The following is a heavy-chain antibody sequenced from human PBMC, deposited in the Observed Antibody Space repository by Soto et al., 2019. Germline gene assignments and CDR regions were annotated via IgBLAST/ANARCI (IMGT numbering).Heavy chain of an antibody. CDR3: ARGRYCSSTSCYYLGYYYYYMDV. Sequence: ASVKVSCKASGYTFTSYDINWVRQATGQGLEWMGWMNPNSGNTGYAQKFQGRVTMTRNTSISTAYMELSSLRSEDTAVYYCARGRYCSSTSCYYLGYYYYYMDVWGKGITVTVSS. V-gene: IGHV1-8*01. D-gene: IGHD2-2*01. CDR1: GYTFTSYD. CDR2: MNPNSGNT. J-gene: IGHJ6*03.